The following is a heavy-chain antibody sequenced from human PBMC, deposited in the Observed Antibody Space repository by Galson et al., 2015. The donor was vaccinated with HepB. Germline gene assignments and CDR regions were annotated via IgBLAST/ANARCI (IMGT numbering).Heavy chain of an antibody. CDR3: ARGGGYYDDSGHHIDAFDI. CDR2: MNPRSGNT. Sequence: SVKVSCKASGYTFTSHDINWVRQAPGQGLEWMVWMNPRSGNTGYAREFKGRVTVTRNTSISTAYMELSSLSSDDTAVYYCARGGGYYDDSGHHIDAFDIWGQGTMVSVSS. J-gene: IGHJ3*02. V-gene: IGHV1-8*01. CDR1: GYTFTSHD. D-gene: IGHD3-22*01.